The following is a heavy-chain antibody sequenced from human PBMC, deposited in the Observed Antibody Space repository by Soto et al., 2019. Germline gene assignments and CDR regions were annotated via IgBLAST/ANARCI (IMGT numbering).Heavy chain of an antibody. CDR2: IDPSDSYT. V-gene: IGHV5-10-1*01. J-gene: IGHJ4*02. CDR1: GYSFTSYW. CDR3: ARLQAAAGDNDLTFDY. D-gene: IGHD6-13*01. Sequence: LGESLKISCKGSGYSFTSYWISWVRQMPGKGLEWMGRIDPSDSYTNYSPSFQGHVTISADKSISTAYLQWSSLKASDTAMYCCARLQAAAGDNDLTFDYWGQGTLVTVSS.